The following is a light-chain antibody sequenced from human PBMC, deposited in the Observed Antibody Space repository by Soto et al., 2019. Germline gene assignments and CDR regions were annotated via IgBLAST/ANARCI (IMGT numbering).Light chain of an antibody. CDR3: QQLNAYPLP. CDR1: QGTISY. J-gene: IGKJ5*01. CDR2: GAS. Sequence: DIQLTQSPSFLSASVGDRVTITCRASQGTISYLAWFQQKTGRAPKLLIYGASTLQSGVPARFSGSGSGTDFTLTISNLQPEDFATYYCQQLNAYPLPFGQGTRLEIK. V-gene: IGKV1-9*01.